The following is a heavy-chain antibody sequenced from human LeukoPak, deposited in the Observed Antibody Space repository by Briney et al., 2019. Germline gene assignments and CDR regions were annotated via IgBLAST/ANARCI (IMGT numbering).Heavy chain of an antibody. CDR3: AHFGAYYDSSGYINWFDP. Sequence: SGPTLVKPTQTLTLTCTFSGFSLSTSGVGVGWIRQPPGKALEWRALIYWNDDKRYSPSLKSRLTITKDTSKNQVVLTMTNMDPVDTATYYCAHFGAYYDSSGYINWFDPWGQGTLVTVSS. V-gene: IGHV2-5*01. CDR1: GFSLSTSGVG. D-gene: IGHD3-22*01. CDR2: IYWNDDK. J-gene: IGHJ5*02.